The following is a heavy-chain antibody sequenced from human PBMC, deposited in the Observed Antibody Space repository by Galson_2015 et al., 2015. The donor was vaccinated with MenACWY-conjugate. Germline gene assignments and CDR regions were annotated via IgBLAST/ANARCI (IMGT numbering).Heavy chain of an antibody. V-gene: IGHV3-23*01. CDR3: ARDVRGGDSSSSPH. Sequence: SLRLSCAASGFPFSSYAMGWVRQAPGKGLEWVSDISGGGHTTFYADSVKGRFTISRDNSKNTLYLQMNSLRAEDTATYFCARDVRGGDSSSSPHWCQGTLVTVSS. D-gene: IGHD6-6*01. CDR1: GFPFSSYA. J-gene: IGHJ4*02. CDR2: ISGGGHTT.